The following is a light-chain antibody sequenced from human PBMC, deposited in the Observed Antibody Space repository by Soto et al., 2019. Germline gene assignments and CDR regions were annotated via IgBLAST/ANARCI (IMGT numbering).Light chain of an antibody. CDR1: QSISSR. J-gene: IGKJ4*01. CDR2: KAS. Sequence: DIQMTQSTSTLSASVGDRVTITCRASQSISSRLAWHQQKPGKAPKLLIYKASSLESGVPSRFSGSGSGTDFTLTISSLQPDDFATYYCQHYNSYPLTFGGGTKVEIK. CDR3: QHYNSYPLT. V-gene: IGKV1-5*03.